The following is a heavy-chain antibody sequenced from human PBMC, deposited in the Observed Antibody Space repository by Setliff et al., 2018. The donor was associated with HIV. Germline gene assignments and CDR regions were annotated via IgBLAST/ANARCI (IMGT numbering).Heavy chain of an antibody. CDR2: IYTSGST. CDR3: AREDYYYYGMDV. V-gene: IGHV4-61*02. Sequence: SETLSLTCTVSGGSISSGSYYWNWIRQPAGKGLEWIGRIYTSGSTNYNPSIKSRVTISVDTSKNQFSLKLSSVTAADTAVYYCAREDYYYYGMDVWGQGTTVTVSS. J-gene: IGHJ6*02. CDR1: GGSISSGSYY.